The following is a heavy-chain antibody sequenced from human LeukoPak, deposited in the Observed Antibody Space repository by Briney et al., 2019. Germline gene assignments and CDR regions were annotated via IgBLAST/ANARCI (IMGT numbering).Heavy chain of an antibody. V-gene: IGHV3-21*01. Sequence: GASLRLSCAASGFTFSSYSLNWVRPAPGKGLEWVSSISSSSSYVDYADSVKGRFTISRDNAKNSLYLQIDSISVEDTAVYYCARDPPSRGTRYFDYWGQGTLVTVSS. J-gene: IGHJ4*02. CDR3: ARDPPSRGTRYFDY. CDR2: ISSSSSYV. CDR1: GFTFSSYS. D-gene: IGHD3-16*01.